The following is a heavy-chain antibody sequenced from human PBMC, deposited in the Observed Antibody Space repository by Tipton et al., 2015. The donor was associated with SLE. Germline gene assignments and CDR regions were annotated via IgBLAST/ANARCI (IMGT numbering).Heavy chain of an antibody. CDR3: ARVRYYYDSSGSHWYFDL. J-gene: IGHJ2*01. CDR2: IYYSGST. V-gene: IGHV4-39*07. CDR1: GGSISSSSYY. D-gene: IGHD3-22*01. Sequence: TLSLTCTVSGGSISSSSYYWGWIRQPPGKGLEWIGSIYYSGSTYYNPSLKSRVTISVDTSKNQFSLKLSSATAADTAVYYCARVRYYYDSSGSHWYFDLWGRGTLVTVSS.